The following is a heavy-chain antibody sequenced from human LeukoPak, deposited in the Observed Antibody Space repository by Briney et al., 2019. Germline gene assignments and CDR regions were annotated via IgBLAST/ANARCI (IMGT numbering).Heavy chain of an antibody. D-gene: IGHD6-19*01. CDR2: IYHSGST. CDR3: ATRSIAVAGTPY. V-gene: IGHV4-4*02. Sequence: SETLSLTCAVSGGSISSSNWWSWVRQPPGKGLEWIGEIYHSGSTNYNPSLKSRVTISVDKSKNQFSLKLSSVTAADTAVYYCATRSIAVAGTPYWGQGTLVTVSS. CDR1: GGSISSSNW. J-gene: IGHJ4*02.